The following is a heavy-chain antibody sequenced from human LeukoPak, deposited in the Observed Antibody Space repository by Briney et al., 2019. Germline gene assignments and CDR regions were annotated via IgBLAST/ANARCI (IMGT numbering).Heavy chain of an antibody. CDR3: ARHRGSSSWFDY. J-gene: IGHJ4*02. CDR2: VYYSGST. Sequence: SETLSLTRTVSGGSISSYCWSWIRQPPGKGLEWIGYVYYSGSTNYNPSLKSRVTISVDTSKNQFSLRLSSVSAADTAVYYCARHRGSSSWFDYWGQGTLVTVSS. CDR1: GGSISSYC. V-gene: IGHV4-59*08. D-gene: IGHD6-13*01.